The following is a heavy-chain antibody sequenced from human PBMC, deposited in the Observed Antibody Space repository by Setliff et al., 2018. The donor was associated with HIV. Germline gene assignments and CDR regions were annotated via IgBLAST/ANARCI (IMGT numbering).Heavy chain of an antibody. CDR2: IYYSGST. Sequence: ETLSLTCTVSGGSISSSSYYWGWIRQPPGKGLEWIGSIYYSGSTYYNPSLKSRVTISVDTSKNQFSLKLSSVTAADTAVYYCARDLWGDDYYYNNMDVWGKGTTVTVSS. V-gene: IGHV4-39*07. CDR3: ARDLWGDDYYYNNMDV. J-gene: IGHJ6*03. D-gene: IGHD2-21*02. CDR1: GGSISSSSYY.